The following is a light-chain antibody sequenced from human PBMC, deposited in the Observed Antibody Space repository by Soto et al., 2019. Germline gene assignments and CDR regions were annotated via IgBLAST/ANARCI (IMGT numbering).Light chain of an antibody. CDR3: SSYTSTSTIL. V-gene: IGLV2-14*02. CDR1: SGDVGTYDL. Sequence: QSVLTQPASVSGSPGQSITISCTGTSGDVGTYDLVSWYQHHPGAAPKLMIYEATRRPSGISNRFSGSKSGNTASLTISGLQAEDEADYSCSSYTSTSTILCGGGTQLTVL. J-gene: IGLJ2*01. CDR2: EAT.